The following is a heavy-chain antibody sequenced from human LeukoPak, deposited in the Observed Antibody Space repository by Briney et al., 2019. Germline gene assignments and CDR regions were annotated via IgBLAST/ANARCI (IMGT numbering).Heavy chain of an antibody. J-gene: IGHJ5*02. CDR2: IYYSGST. CDR1: GGSISSHY. CDR3: ASLRYSYGLGYRFDP. D-gene: IGHD5-18*01. Sequence: SETLSLTCTVSGGSISSHYWSWIRQPPGKGLEWIGYIYYSGSTNYNLSLKSRVTISVDTSKNQFSLKLSSVTAADTAVYYCASLRYSYGLGYRFDPWGQGTLVTVSS. V-gene: IGHV4-59*11.